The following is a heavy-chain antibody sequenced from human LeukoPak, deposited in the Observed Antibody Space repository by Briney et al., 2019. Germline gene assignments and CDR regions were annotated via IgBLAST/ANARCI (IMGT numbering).Heavy chain of an antibody. CDR1: GFTFSSYA. J-gene: IGHJ4*02. CDR2: ISSNGGST. D-gene: IGHD1-26*01. V-gene: IGHV3-64*01. Sequence: GGSLRLSCAASGFTFSSYAMHWVRQAPGKGLEYVSAISSNGGSTYYANSVKGRFTISGDNSKNTLYLQMGSLRAEDMAVYYCARYSGSYYYWGQGTLVTVSS. CDR3: ARYSGSYYY.